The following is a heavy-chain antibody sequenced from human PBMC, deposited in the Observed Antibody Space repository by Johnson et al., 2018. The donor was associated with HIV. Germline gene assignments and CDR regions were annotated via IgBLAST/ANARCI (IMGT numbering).Heavy chain of an antibody. Sequence: EVQLVESGGGLIQPGGSLRLSCAASGFTVSSNYMSWVRQAPGTGLEWVSVIYSGVSTYYPDSVKGRCTISRDNSKNTLYLKMNSLIAEDTAVYYCASLGGSYSLDIWGQGTMVTVSS. V-gene: IGHV3-53*01. CDR1: GFTVSSNY. CDR3: ASLGGSYSLDI. CDR2: IYSGVST. J-gene: IGHJ3*02. D-gene: IGHD1-26*01.